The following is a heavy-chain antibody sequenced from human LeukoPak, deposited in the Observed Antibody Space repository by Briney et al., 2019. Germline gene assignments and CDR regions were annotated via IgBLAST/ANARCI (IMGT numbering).Heavy chain of an antibody. CDR3: ARVLEVGATSDY. Sequence: SETLSLTCTVSGYSISSGYYWGWIRQPPGKGLEWIGSLYYSGSTYYNPSLKSRVTISVDTSKNQFSLKLSSVTAADTAIYYCARVLEVGATSDYWGQGTLVTVSS. J-gene: IGHJ4*02. V-gene: IGHV4-38-2*02. CDR2: LYYSGST. D-gene: IGHD1-26*01. CDR1: GYSISSGYY.